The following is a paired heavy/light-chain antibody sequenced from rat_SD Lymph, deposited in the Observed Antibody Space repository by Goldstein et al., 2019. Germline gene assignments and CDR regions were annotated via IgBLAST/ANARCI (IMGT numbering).Heavy chain of an antibody. CDR2: ITNSGGST. CDR1: GFTFNNYW. Sequence: EVQLVETGGGLVQPGRSLKLSCVASGFTFNNYWMSWTRQAPGKGLEWVASITNSGGSTYYPDSVKGRFTISRDNAQNTLYLQMNSLRSEDTATYYCTRARLQYWYFDFWGPGTMVTVSS. J-gene: IGHJ1*01. CDR3: TRARLQYWYFDF. D-gene: IGHD1-1*01. V-gene: IGHV5-31*01.
Light chain of an antibody. CDR3: QQSWNDPPT. Sequence: DTVLTQSPALAVSPGERVSISCRASEGVNSYMHWYQQKPGQQPKLLIYKASNLASGVPARFSGSGSGTDFTLTIDPVEADDTATYFCQQSWNDPPTFGGGTKLELK. V-gene: IGKV3S11*01. J-gene: IGKJ1*01. CDR2: KAS. CDR1: EGVNSY.